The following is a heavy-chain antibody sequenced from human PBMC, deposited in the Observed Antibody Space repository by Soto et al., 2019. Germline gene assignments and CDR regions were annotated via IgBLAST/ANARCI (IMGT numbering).Heavy chain of an antibody. CDR2: ISAYNGNT. D-gene: IGHD3-10*01. V-gene: IGHV1-18*01. CDR3: ASSPTDPFGERLYYYYGMDV. CDR1: GYTFTSYG. Sequence: QVQLVQSGAEVKKPGASVKVSCKASGYTFTSYGISWVRQAPGQGLEWMGWISAYNGNTNYAQKLQGRVTMTTDTATSTAYMELRSLRSDDTAVYYCASSPTDPFGERLYYYYGMDVWGQGPTVTVSS. J-gene: IGHJ6*02.